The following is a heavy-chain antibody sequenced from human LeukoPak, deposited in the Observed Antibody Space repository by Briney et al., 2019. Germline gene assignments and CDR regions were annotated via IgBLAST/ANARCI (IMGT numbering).Heavy chain of an antibody. CDR2: INPSGGST. V-gene: IGHV1-46*01. D-gene: IGHD6-19*01. CDR3: ARGWSSGILVNWFDP. Sequence: GASVKVSCKASGYTFTSYYMHWVRQAPGQGLEWMGIINPSGGSTSYAQKFQGRVTMTRDTSTSTVYMELSSLRSEDTAVYYCARGWSSGILVNWFDPWGQGTLVTVSS. J-gene: IGHJ5*02. CDR1: GYTFTSYY.